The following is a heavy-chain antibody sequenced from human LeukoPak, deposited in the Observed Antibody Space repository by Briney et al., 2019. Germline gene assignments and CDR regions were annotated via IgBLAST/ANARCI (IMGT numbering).Heavy chain of an antibody. CDR3: ARGYCSSTSCYPAY. Sequence: GGSLRLSCAASGFTFSSYSMNWVRQAPGKGLEWVSYISSSSSTIYYADSVKGRFTISRDNAKNSLYLQMNSLRAEDTAVYYCARGYCSSTSCYPAYWGQGTLVTVSS. CDR1: GFTFSSYS. D-gene: IGHD2-2*01. CDR2: ISSSSSTI. J-gene: IGHJ4*02. V-gene: IGHV3-48*01.